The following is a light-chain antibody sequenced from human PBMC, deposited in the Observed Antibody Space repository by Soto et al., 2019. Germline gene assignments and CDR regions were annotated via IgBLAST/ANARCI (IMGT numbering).Light chain of an antibody. J-gene: IGLJ2*01. CDR2: EVT. V-gene: IGLV2-14*01. Sequence: SVLTQPASVSGSPGQSITISCTGTSSDVGGFKYVSWYQQHPRKAPKLMIYEVTNRPSGVSNRFSGSKSGNTASLTISGLQAEDEADYYCSSYSSSSTDVVFGGGTKLTVL. CDR1: SSDVGGFKY. CDR3: SSYSSSSTDVV.